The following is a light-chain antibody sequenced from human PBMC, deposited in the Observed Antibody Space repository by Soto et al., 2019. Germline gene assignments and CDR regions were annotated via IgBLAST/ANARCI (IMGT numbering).Light chain of an antibody. Sequence: QSVLTQPASVSGSPGQSITISCTGTRSDVGDFHYVSWYQQHPGKAPKVIIYDVRNRPSGVSNRFSGSKSGSTASLTISGLQAEDEADYFCGSYTGTGTLLFGGGTKLTVL. CDR3: GSYTGTGTLL. J-gene: IGLJ2*01. CDR2: DVR. V-gene: IGLV2-14*03. CDR1: RSDVGDFHY.